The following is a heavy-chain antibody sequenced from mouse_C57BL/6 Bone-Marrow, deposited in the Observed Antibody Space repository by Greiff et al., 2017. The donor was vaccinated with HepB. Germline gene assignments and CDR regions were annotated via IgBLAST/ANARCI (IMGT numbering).Heavy chain of an antibody. Sequence: EVLLVESGGGLVQPGGSLKLSCAASGFTFSDYYMYWVRQTPEKRLEWVAYISNGGGSTYYPDTVKGRFTISSDNAKNTLYLQMSRLTSEDTAMYYCAREEVRGAMDYWGQGTSVTVSS. V-gene: IGHV5-12*01. CDR3: AREEVRGAMDY. CDR1: GFTFSDYY. D-gene: IGHD2-14*01. J-gene: IGHJ4*01. CDR2: ISNGGGST.